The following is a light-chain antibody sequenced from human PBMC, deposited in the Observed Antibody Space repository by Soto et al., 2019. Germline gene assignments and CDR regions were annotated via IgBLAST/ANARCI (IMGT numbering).Light chain of an antibody. Sequence: IVLTQSPGTLSLSPGERSTLSFSASQALQRSFLAWYQHKPGQSPRLLISGVSSRATGIPDRFSGSGSGTDFTLTISRLEPEDFAVYFCQQYHIWPSWTFGQGTKV. CDR2: GVS. CDR1: QALQRSF. V-gene: IGKV3-20*01. J-gene: IGKJ1*01. CDR3: QQYHIWPSWT.